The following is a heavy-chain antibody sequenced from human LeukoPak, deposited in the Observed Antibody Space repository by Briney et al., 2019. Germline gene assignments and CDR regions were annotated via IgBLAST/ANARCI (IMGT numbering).Heavy chain of an antibody. J-gene: IGHJ6*03. V-gene: IGHV3-49*04. D-gene: IGHD3-16*01. CDR2: VRSKVYGGTT. Sequence: GGSLRLSCTASGFTLGNDVMSWVRQAPGKGLEWVAFVRSKVYGGTTEYAASVEGRFIISRDDSKSIAYLQMNSLKTEDTAVYYCTRSRLYYYYMDVWGKGITVTVSS. CDR3: TRSRLYYYYMDV. CDR1: GFTLGNDV.